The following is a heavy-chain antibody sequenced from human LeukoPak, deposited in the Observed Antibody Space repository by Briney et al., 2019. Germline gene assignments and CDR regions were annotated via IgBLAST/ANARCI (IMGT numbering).Heavy chain of an antibody. CDR2: ISSSGSTI. Sequence: GESLRLTCAASGFTFSSYEMNWVRQAPGKGLEWVSYISSSGSTIYYADSVKGRFTISRDNAKNSLYLQMNSLRAEDTAVYYCAREEVGAIDYWGQGTLVTVSS. D-gene: IGHD1-26*01. CDR3: AREEVGAIDY. V-gene: IGHV3-48*03. CDR1: GFTFSSYE. J-gene: IGHJ4*02.